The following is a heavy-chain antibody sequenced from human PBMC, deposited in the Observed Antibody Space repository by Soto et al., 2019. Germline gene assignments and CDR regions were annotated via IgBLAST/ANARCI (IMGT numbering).Heavy chain of an antibody. CDR2: INPNSGGT. D-gene: IGHD2-2*03. J-gene: IGHJ6*02. V-gene: IGHV1-2*02. CDR3: ASGYCSSTRCEYYYYYGMDV. Sequence: GXSVKVSCKASGYPFTGYYMHWVRQAPGQGLEWMGWINPNSGGTNYAQKFQGRVTMTRDTSISTAYMELSRLRSDDTAVYYCASGYCSSTRCEYYYYYGMDVWGQGTTVTVSS. CDR1: GYPFTGYY.